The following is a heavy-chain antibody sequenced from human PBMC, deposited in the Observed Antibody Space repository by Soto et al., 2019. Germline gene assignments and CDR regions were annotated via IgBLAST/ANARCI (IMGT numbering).Heavy chain of an antibody. CDR2: INPSGGST. CDR1: GYTFTSYY. J-gene: IGHJ4*02. D-gene: IGHD3-22*01. CDR3: ARDQYYYDSSGQNPFDY. V-gene: IGHV1-46*01. Sequence: ASVKVSCKASGYTFTSYYMHWVRQAPGQGLEWMGIINPSGGSTSYAQKFQGRVTMTRDTSTSTVYMELSSLRSEDTAVYYCARDQYYYDSSGQNPFDYWGQGTLVTVFS.